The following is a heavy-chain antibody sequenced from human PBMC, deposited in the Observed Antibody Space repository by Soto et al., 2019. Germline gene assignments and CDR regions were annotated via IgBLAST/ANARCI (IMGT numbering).Heavy chain of an antibody. V-gene: IGHV4-4*07. Sequence: SETLSLTCTVSGGSISSYYWSWIRQPAGKGLEWIGRIYPSGSTNYNPSLKSRVTMSVDTSKKHFSLKLTSVTAADTAVYYCARDLSPGYCSGGPCYSLDYWGQGTLVTVSS. CDR1: GGSISSYY. CDR2: IYPSGST. D-gene: IGHD2-15*01. J-gene: IGHJ4*02. CDR3: ARDLSPGYCSGGPCYSLDY.